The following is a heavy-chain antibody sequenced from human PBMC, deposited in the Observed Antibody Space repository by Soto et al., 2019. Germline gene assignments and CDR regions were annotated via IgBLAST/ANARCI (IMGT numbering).Heavy chain of an antibody. CDR1: GFTFSSYA. J-gene: IGHJ3*02. CDR3: AKRDLRSSGWYAFDI. D-gene: IGHD6-19*01. V-gene: IGHV3-23*01. CDR2: ISGSGGST. Sequence: EVQLLESGGGLVQPGGSLRLSCAASGFTFSSYAMSWVRQAPGKGLEWVSAISGSGGSTYYAASVKGRFTISRDNSKNPRYLQMNRLRAEDTAVYYCAKRDLRSSGWYAFDIWGQGTMVTVSS.